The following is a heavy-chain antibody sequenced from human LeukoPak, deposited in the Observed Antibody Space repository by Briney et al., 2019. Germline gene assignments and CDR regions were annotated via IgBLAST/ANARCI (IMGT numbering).Heavy chain of an antibody. V-gene: IGHV3-7*03. CDR1: GFTFSSYW. CDR2: IKQEGSEK. D-gene: IGHD2-15*01. J-gene: IGHJ4*02. Sequence: GGSLRLSCAASGFTFSSYWMSWVRQAPGKGPEWVANIKQEGSEKYYVDSVKGRFTISRDNAKNSLYLQMNSLRAEDTAVYYCARDQDYSYFDYWGQGTLVSVSS. CDR3: ARDQDYSYFDY.